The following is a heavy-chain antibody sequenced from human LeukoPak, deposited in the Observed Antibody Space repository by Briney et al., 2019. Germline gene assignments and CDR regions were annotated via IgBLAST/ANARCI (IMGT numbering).Heavy chain of an antibody. CDR3: ARCAAGGVVTEIDY. J-gene: IGHJ4*02. D-gene: IGHD2-21*02. Sequence: SETLSLTCAVSGYSISSSYYWAWIRQPPGKGLEWIGSIYHSGSTYYNPSLNSRVTISVDTSKNQFSLKLSSVTAADTAAYYCARCAAGGVVTEIDYWGQGTLVTVSS. CDR2: IYHSGST. CDR1: GYSISSSYY. V-gene: IGHV4-38-2*01.